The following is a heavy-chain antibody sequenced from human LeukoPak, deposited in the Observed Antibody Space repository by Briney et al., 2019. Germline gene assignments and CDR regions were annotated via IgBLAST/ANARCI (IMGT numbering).Heavy chain of an antibody. J-gene: IGHJ4*02. CDR2: IKSDGSST. Sequence: GGSLRLSCAASGFTFSSYWMHWVRQAPGKGLVWVSRIKSDGSSTSYADSVKGRFTIFRDNAKNTLYLQMNSLRAEDTAVYYCARRGAVAGTGDYWGQGTLVTVSS. CDR1: GFTFSSYW. D-gene: IGHD6-19*01. V-gene: IGHV3-74*01. CDR3: ARRGAVAGTGDY.